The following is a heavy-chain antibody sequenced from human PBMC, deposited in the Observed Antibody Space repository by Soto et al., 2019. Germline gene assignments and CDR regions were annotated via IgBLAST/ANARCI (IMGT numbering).Heavy chain of an antibody. CDR1: GFTFSSYG. Sequence: QVQLVESGGGVVQPGRSLRLSCAASGFTFSSYGMHWVRQAPGKGLEGVAVIWYDGSNKYYADSVKGRFTISRDNSKNSMYLQMNSLRAEDTAVDYCARDSRSGSYSSGWGLIDYWGQGTLVTVSS. CDR2: IWYDGSNK. D-gene: IGHD6-19*01. CDR3: ARDSRSGSYSSGWGLIDY. J-gene: IGHJ4*02. V-gene: IGHV3-33*01.